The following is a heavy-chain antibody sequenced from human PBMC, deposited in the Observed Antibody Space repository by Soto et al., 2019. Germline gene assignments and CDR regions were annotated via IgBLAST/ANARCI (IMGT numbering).Heavy chain of an antibody. D-gene: IGHD4-4*01. Sequence: PSETLSLTCTVSGGSISSYYWSWIRQPPGKGLEWIGYIYYSGSTNYNPSLKSRVTISVDTSKNQFSLKLSSVTAADTAVCYCARGGSSNYWGPEYYFDYWGQGTLVTVSS. CDR2: IYYSGST. V-gene: IGHV4-59*01. CDR3: ARGGSSNYWGPEYYFDY. CDR1: GGSISSYY. J-gene: IGHJ4*02.